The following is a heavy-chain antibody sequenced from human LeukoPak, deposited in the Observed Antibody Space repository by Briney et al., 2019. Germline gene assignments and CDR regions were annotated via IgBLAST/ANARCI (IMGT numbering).Heavy chain of an antibody. CDR1: GFTVDSNY. CDR2: IYTGGNT. D-gene: IGHD3-10*01. V-gene: IGHV3-53*01. Sequence: GGSLRLSCAASGFTVDSNYLSWVRQAPGKGLEWVSTIYTGGNTYYAASVKGRFAISRDNSKNTLYLQMNSLRAEDTAVYYCAKDVGVILYDYWGQGTLVTVSS. CDR3: AKDVGVILYDY. J-gene: IGHJ4*02.